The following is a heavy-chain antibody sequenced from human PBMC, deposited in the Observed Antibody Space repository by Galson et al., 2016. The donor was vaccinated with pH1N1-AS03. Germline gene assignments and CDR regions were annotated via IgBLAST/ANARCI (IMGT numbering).Heavy chain of an antibody. CDR2: ISSHGKIE. CDR3: AKEGSGSVSKFAFDI. D-gene: IGHD3-10*01. Sequence: SLRLSCAASGFIFSNHGMHWVRQAPGKGLEWVAVISSHGKIEYYADSVRGRFTVSRDNSNNTPYLQLDSLRAEDRAVYYCAKEGSGSVSKFAFDIWGQGTIVTVSS. CDR1: GFIFSNHG. J-gene: IGHJ3*02. V-gene: IGHV3-30*18.